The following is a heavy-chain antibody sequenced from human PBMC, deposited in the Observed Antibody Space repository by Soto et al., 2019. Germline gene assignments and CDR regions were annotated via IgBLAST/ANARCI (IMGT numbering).Heavy chain of an antibody. CDR2: ISGSGGST. CDR3: AKVSSGWYSNFDY. V-gene: IGHV3-23*01. D-gene: IGHD6-19*01. J-gene: IGHJ4*02. CDR1: GFTFSSYA. Sequence: EVQLLESGGGLVQPGGSLRLSCAASGFTFSSYAMSWVRQAPGKGLGWVSAISGSGGSTYYADSVKGRFTISRDNSKTTFYLQMNSLRAEDTAVYSCAKVSSGWYSNFDYWGQGTLVTVSS.